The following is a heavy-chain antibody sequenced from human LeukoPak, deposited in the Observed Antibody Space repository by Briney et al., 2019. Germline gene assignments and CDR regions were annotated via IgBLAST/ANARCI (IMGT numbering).Heavy chain of an antibody. CDR1: GGTFSSYA. CDR2: IIPILGIA. D-gene: IGHD3-22*01. V-gene: IGHV1-69*04. J-gene: IGHJ4*02. CDR3: AREVLVNYYDSSGYVDY. Sequence: ASVKVSCKASGGTFSSYAISWVRQAPGQGLEWMGRIIPILGIANYAQKFQGRVTITADKSTSTAYMELSSLRSEDTAVYYCAREVLVNYYDSSGYVDYWGQGTLVTVSS.